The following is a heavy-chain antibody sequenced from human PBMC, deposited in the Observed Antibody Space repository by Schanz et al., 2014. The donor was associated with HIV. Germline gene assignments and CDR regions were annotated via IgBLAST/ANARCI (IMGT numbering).Heavy chain of an antibody. CDR1: GGSFSAYY. J-gene: IGHJ5*02. D-gene: IGHD6-6*01. CDR2: INHSGNT. CDR3: ARDTATSSSSSWFDP. Sequence: QVQLQQWGAGLLKPSETLSLTCVVYGGSFSAYYWSWIRQPPGKGLEWIGKINHSGNTYKKPSLKSRAPISVAPSKTQFSLTLPSVTAADTAVYYCARDTATSSSSSWFDPWGQGTLVTVSS. V-gene: IGHV4-34*04.